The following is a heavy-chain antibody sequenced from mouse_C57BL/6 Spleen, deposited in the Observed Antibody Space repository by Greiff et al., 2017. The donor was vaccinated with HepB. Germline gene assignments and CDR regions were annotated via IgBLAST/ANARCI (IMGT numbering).Heavy chain of an antibody. CDR1: GYTFTSYW. CDR3: ARDPGSPFAY. D-gene: IGHD4-1*01. Sequence: QVQLKQPGAELVKPGASVKLSCKASGYTFTSYWMHWVKQRPGQGLEWIGMIHPNSGSTNYNEKFKSKATLTVDKSSSTAYMQLSSLTSEDSAVYYCARDPGSPFAYWGQGTLVTVSA. V-gene: IGHV1-64*01. J-gene: IGHJ3*01. CDR2: IHPNSGST.